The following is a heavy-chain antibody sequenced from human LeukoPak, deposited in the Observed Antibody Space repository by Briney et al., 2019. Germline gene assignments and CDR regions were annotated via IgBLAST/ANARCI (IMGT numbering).Heavy chain of an antibody. CDR2: ISGSGGST. D-gene: IGHD3-22*01. Sequence: PGGSLRLSCAASGFTFSSYSMSWVRQAPGKGLEWVSGISGSGGSTYYADSVKGRFTISRDNSKNTLYLQMNSLRAEDTAVYYCAKAAEPHYYDSSGYVNYWGPGTLVTVSS. J-gene: IGHJ4*02. CDR1: GFTFSSYS. CDR3: AKAAEPHYYDSSGYVNY. V-gene: IGHV3-23*01.